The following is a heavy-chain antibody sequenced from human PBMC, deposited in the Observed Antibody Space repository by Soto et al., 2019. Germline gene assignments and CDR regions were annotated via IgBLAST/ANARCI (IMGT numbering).Heavy chain of an antibody. CDR1: GFSFSDHY. CDR2: IRNKANRYTT. CDR3: TRDNPRAPGTLDY. V-gene: IGHV3-72*01. Sequence: EMQLVESGGGLVRPGGSLRLSCAASGFSFSDHYMDWVRQAPGKGLEWVGRIRNKANRYTTEYAGSVKGRFTISRDDSKNSLYLQMNSLVTDDTAVYFCTRDNPRAPGTLDYWGQGTLVSVSS. J-gene: IGHJ4*02. D-gene: IGHD6-13*01.